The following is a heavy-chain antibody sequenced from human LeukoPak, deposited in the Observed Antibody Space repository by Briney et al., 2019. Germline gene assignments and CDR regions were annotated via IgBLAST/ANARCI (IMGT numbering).Heavy chain of an antibody. J-gene: IGHJ5*02. V-gene: IGHV4-39*01. D-gene: IGHD4-17*01. Sequence: SETLSLTYTVSGGSISSSSYYWGWIRQPPGKGLEWIGSIYYSGSTYYNPSLKSRVTISVDTSKNQFSLKLSSVTAADTAVYYCARVQNGDYDSGWFDPWGQGTLVTVSS. CDR2: IYYSGST. CDR1: GGSISSSSYY. CDR3: ARVQNGDYDSGWFDP.